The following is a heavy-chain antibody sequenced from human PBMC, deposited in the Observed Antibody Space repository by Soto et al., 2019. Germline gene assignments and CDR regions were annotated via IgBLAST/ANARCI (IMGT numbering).Heavy chain of an antibody. D-gene: IGHD6-13*01. CDR3: ARDLAAADY. J-gene: IGHJ4*02. CDR2: FNPMSGST. Sequence: QVQLVQSGAEVKKPGASVKISCKTSGYIFINYXXXWVRQAPGQGLEWVALFNPMSGSTNYAQKLQGRVTVTXDXSTSXXYMELSSLISEDTAVYYCARDLAAADYWGQGTLVTVSS. CDR1: GYIFINYX. V-gene: IGHV1-46*04.